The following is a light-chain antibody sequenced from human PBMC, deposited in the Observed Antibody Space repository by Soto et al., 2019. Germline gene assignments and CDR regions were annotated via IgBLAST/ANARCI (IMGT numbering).Light chain of an antibody. J-gene: IGKJ3*01. CDR1: QGVRNG. CDR2: DAS. V-gene: IGKV1-13*02. CDR3: QQSNTYPLT. Sequence: AIQLTQSPSSLSASVGDRVTITCRASQGVRNGLAWYQQKPGKALRLLIYDASTLKSGVPSRFSGSGTGTNFALTISCLQPEDFATYFCQQSNTYPLTFGPGTKVDIK.